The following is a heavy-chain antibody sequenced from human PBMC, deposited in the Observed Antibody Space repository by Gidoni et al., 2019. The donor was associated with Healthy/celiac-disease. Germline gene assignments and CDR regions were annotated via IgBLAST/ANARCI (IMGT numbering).Heavy chain of an antibody. J-gene: IGHJ6*02. D-gene: IGHD1-26*01. CDR1: GFTFSSYG. V-gene: IGHV3-33*01. Sequence: QVQLVESGGGVVQPGRSLRLSCAASGFTFSSYGMHWVRQAPGKGLEWLAVIWYDGSNKYYADSVKGRFTISRDNSKNTLYLQMNSLRAEDTAVYYCARDGSPSRYGMDVWGQGTTVTVSS. CDR3: ARDGSPSRYGMDV. CDR2: IWYDGSNK.